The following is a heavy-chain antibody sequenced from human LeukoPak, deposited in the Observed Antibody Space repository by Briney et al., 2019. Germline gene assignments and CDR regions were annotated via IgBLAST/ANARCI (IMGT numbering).Heavy chain of an antibody. CDR2: IYTSGST. J-gene: IGHJ4*02. D-gene: IGHD1-7*01. V-gene: IGHV4-61*02. Sequence: SETLSLTCTVSGGSISSGSYYWSWIRQPAGKGREWIGRIYTSGSTNYNPSLKSRVTISVDTSKNQFSLKLSSVTAADTAVYYCARENWNYGTVDYWGQGTLVTVSS. CDR3: ARENWNYGTVDY. CDR1: GGSISSGSYY.